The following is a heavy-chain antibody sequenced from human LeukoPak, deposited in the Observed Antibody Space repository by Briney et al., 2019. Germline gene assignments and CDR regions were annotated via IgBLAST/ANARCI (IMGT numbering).Heavy chain of an antibody. V-gene: IGHV4-34*01. CDR1: GGSFSGYY. CDR3: ARVRDRYCSSTSCCTGFDY. CDR2: INHSGST. Sequence: KPSETPSLTCAVYGGSFSGYYWSWIRQPPGKGLEWIGEINHSGSTNYNPSLKSRVTISVDTSKNQFSLKLSSVTAADTAVYYCARVRDRYCSSTSCCTGFDYWGQGTLVTVSS. D-gene: IGHD2-2*02. J-gene: IGHJ4*02.